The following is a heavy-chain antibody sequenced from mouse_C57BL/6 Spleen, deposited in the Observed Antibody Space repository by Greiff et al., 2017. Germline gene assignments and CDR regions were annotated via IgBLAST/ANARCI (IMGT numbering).Heavy chain of an antibody. CDR1: GYTFTSYW. J-gene: IGHJ3*01. CDR2: IYPGSGST. Sequence: QVQLQQPGAELVKPGASVKMSCKASGYTFTSYWITWVKQRPGQGLEWIGDIYPGSGSTNYNEKFKSKAILTVDTSSSTAYMQLSSLTSEDAAVYYCARSSSGYLGWFAYWGQGTLVTVSA. D-gene: IGHD3-2*02. CDR3: ARSSSGYLGWFAY. V-gene: IGHV1-55*01.